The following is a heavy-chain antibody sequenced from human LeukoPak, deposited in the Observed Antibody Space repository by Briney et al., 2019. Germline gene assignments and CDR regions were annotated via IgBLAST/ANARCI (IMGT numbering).Heavy chain of an antibody. V-gene: IGHV3-7*03. CDR1: GFRFSSYS. J-gene: IGHJ4*02. D-gene: IGHD6-13*01. CDR2: IKPDGTTK. CDR3: ARSIPYGTTWYGRSDY. Sequence: GGSLRLSCAASGFRFSSYSMTWVRQDPGKGLEWAANIKPDGTTKFYVDSVKGRFTISRDNALNSLYLQMNSLRAEDTAIYYCARSIPYGTTWYGRSDYWGQGTLVTVSS.